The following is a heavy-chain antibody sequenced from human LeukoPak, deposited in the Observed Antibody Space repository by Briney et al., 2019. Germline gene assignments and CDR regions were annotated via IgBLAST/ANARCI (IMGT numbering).Heavy chain of an antibody. CDR2: IYHSGNT. J-gene: IGHJ4*02. D-gene: IGHD2-15*01. Sequence: SETLSLTCAVSGGSISISNWWSWVRQPPGKGLEWIGEIYHSGNTNYNPSLKSRVTISVDKSKNQFSLKLTSVTAADTAVYYCARDQDYCSGGRCYSVFDYWGQGALVTVSS. CDR3: ARDQDYCSGGRCYSVFDY. CDR1: GGSISISNW. V-gene: IGHV4-4*02.